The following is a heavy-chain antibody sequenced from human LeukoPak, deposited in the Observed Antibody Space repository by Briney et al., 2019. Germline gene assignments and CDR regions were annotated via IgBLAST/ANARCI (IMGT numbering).Heavy chain of an antibody. CDR2: INPNSGDT. D-gene: IGHD3-16*01. CDR3: ARGDFQITRAFDY. V-gene: IGHV1-2*02. J-gene: IGHJ4*02. CDR1: GYTFTGYY. Sequence: AASVKVSFKASGYTFTGYYTHWVRQAPGQGLEWMGWINPNSGDTNYAQKFQGRVTMTSDTSINTASMEMSRLRSEDTAVYYCARGDFQITRAFDYWGQGTLVTVSS.